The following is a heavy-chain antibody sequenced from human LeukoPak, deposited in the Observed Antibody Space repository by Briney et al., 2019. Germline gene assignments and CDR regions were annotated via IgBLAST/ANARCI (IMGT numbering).Heavy chain of an antibody. Sequence: PSETLSLTCTVSGGSISSSSYYWGWIRQPPGKGLEWIGSIYYSGSTYYNPSLKSRVTISVDMSKNQFSPKLSSVTAADTAVYYCASQILVLVVATGGHFDSWGQGTLVTVSS. J-gene: IGHJ4*02. CDR2: IYYSGST. V-gene: IGHV4-39*01. D-gene: IGHD2-15*01. CDR3: ASQILVLVVATGGHFDS. CDR1: GGSISSSSYY.